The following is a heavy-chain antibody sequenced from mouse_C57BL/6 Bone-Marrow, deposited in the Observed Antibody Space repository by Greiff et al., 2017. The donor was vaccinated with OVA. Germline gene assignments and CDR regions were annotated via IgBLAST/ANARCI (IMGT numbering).Heavy chain of an antibody. V-gene: IGHV1-19*01. Sequence: EVQLQQSGPVLVKPGASVKMSCKASGYTFTDYYMTWVKQSHGKSLEWIGVINPYNGGTSYNQKFKGKATLTVDTSSSTAYMELNSLTSEDSAVYYCARSGDYDGYSYWGQGTSVTVSS. D-gene: IGHD2-3*01. CDR1: GYTFTDYY. CDR2: INPYNGGT. J-gene: IGHJ4*01. CDR3: ARSGDYDGYSY.